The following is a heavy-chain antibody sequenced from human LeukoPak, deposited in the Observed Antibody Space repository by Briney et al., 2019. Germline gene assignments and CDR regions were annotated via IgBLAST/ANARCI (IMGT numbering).Heavy chain of an antibody. V-gene: IGHV3-23*01. CDR1: GFTFSSYA. CDR2: ISDSGGST. J-gene: IGHJ4*02. D-gene: IGHD3-22*01. Sequence: GGSLRLPCAASGFTFSSYAMSWVRQAPGKGLEWVSAISDSGGSTYYADSVKGRFTISRDNSKNTLYLQMNSLRAEDTAVYYCTTHIDYYDSSGQHYWGQGTLVTVSS. CDR3: TTHIDYYDSSGQHY.